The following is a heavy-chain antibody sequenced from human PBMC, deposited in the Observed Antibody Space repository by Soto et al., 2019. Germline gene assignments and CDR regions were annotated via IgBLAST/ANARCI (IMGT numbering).Heavy chain of an antibody. CDR1: GFTFGDYA. CDR2: IRSKPYDGTT. J-gene: IGHJ6*02. Sequence: HPGGSLRLYCTDSGFTFGDYAMSWFRQAPGKGLEWVGFIRSKPYDGTTEYAASAKGRFTISRDDSKSIAYLQMNSLKTEDTAVYYCAKDLFSMVRGASYYSYGMDVWGQGTTVTVS. CDR3: AKDLFSMVRGASYYSYGMDV. D-gene: IGHD3-10*01. V-gene: IGHV3-49*03.